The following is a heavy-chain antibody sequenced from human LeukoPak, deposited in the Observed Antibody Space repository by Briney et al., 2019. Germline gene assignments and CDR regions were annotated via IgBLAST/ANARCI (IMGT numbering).Heavy chain of an antibody. D-gene: IGHD2-15*01. CDR1: GASISSYY. Sequence: SETLSLTCTVSGASISSYYWSWIRQPAGKGLEWIGRIYTSGSINNNPSLKSRVAMSVDTSKNQFSLILSSVTAADTAVYYCARTSSCAAGSCYFLGAFDIWGQGTMVTVSS. J-gene: IGHJ3*02. V-gene: IGHV4-4*07. CDR3: ARTSSCAAGSCYFLGAFDI. CDR2: IYTSGSI.